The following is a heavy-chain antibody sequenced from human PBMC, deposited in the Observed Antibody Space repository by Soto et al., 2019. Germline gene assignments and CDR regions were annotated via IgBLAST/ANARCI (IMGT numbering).Heavy chain of an antibody. Sequence: SETLSLTCPVSGFSISSGDYYWSWIRQPPGKGLEWIGYIYYSGSTYYNPSLKSRVTISVDTSKNQFSLKLSSVTAAGTAVYYCACLNGYSSGWPTAFDYWGQGTLVTVSS. J-gene: IGHJ4*02. CDR1: GFSISSGDYY. V-gene: IGHV4-30-4*01. CDR3: ACLNGYSSGWPTAFDY. D-gene: IGHD6-19*01. CDR2: IYYSGST.